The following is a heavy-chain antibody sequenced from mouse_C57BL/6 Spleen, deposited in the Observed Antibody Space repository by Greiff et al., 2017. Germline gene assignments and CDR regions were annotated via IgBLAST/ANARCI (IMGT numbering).Heavy chain of an antibody. D-gene: IGHD2-1*01. V-gene: IGHV3-6*01. CDR1: GYSFTSCYY. CDR3: ARDGNAFAY. Sequence: EVKLQESGPGLVKPSQSLSLTCSVSGYSFTSCYYWNWIRQSPGDKLEWMGCISYDGSNNYNPSLKNRISITRDTSKNQFFLKLNSVTSEDTATYYCARDGNAFAYWGPGTLVTVSA. J-gene: IGHJ3*01. CDR2: ISYDGSN.